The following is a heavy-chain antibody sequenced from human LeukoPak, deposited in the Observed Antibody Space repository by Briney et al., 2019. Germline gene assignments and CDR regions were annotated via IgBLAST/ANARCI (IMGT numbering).Heavy chain of an antibody. V-gene: IGHV4-4*07. D-gene: IGHD1-26*01. Sequence: PSETLXLTCTVSSGSINSYFWXXXXXAPGKGXXXXGRIXXXGTTHYNPXXXXXXXMSXXXSTNQFSLNLRSVTAADTAMYYCGRQGYTASYYFVDYWSRGTLVVVS. J-gene: IGHJ4*02. CDR3: GRQGYTASYYFVDY. CDR2: IXXXGTT. CDR1: SGSINSYF.